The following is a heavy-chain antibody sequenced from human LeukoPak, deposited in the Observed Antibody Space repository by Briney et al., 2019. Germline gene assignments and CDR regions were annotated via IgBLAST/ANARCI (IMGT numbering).Heavy chain of an antibody. CDR1: GYTFTSYG. V-gene: IGHV1-18*01. CDR3: ARYSSSWYGNYFDY. J-gene: IGHJ4*02. D-gene: IGHD6-13*01. Sequence: ASVKVSCKASGYTFTSYGISWVRQAPGQGLEWMGWISAYNGNTNYAQKFQGRVTITRDTSASTAYMELSSLRSEDTAVYYCARYSSSWYGNYFDYWGQGTLVTVSS. CDR2: ISAYNGNT.